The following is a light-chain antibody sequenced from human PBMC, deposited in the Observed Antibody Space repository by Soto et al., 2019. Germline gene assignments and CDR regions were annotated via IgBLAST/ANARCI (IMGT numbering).Light chain of an antibody. CDR1: NSNIGSNT. Sequence: QSVLTQPPSASGTPGQRVTISCSGSNSNIGSNTVNWYQQLPGTAPKLLIYYDNLRPSGVPDRISGSKSGTSASLAISGLQSDDEAEYYCASWDDSLRAVIFGGGTKLTVL. V-gene: IGLV1-44*01. CDR2: YDN. CDR3: ASWDDSLRAVI. J-gene: IGLJ2*01.